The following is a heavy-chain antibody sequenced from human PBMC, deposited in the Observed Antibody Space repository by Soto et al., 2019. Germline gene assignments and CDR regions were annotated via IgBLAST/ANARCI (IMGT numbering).Heavy chain of an antibody. CDR3: GRAENGDLGDH. Sequence: QVQLVQSEAEVKRPGSSVRVSCKASGDTFSIYTFSWVRQAPGQGLEWMGRVIPSLGIANYAQTFQGRVTITADISTATVPMELSSLMSDDTAIYYCGRAENGDLGDHWGKGSLVIVSS. V-gene: IGHV1-69*04. D-gene: IGHD4-17*01. CDR1: GDTFSIYT. CDR2: VIPSLGIA. J-gene: IGHJ4*02.